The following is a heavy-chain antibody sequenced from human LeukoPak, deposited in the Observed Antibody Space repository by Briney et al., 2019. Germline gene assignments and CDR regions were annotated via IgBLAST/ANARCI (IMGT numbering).Heavy chain of an antibody. CDR2: IKQDGSEK. J-gene: IGHJ3*02. D-gene: IGHD3-22*01. CDR3: ARGQGTYYYDSSGYSPDAFDI. CDR1: GFTFSSYW. Sequence: TGGSLRLSCAASGFTFSSYWMSWVRQAPGKGLDWVANIKQDGSEKYYVDSVKGRFTISRDNAKNSLYLQMNSLRAEDTAVYYCARGQGTYYYDSSGYSPDAFDIWGQGTMVTVSS. V-gene: IGHV3-7*01.